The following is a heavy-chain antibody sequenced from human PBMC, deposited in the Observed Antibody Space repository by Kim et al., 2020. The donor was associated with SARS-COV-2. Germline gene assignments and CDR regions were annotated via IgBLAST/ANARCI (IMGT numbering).Heavy chain of an antibody. CDR3: ARDRNSISSVGRDY. Sequence: GGSLRLSCAASGFTFTNYWMTWVRQAPGKGLEWVANIKQDGSEKYYVDSVKGRFTISRDNSKNSLHLQMNSLRAEDTAVYYCARDRNSISSVGRDYSGQ. D-gene: IGHD2-2*01. J-gene: IGHJ4*02. V-gene: IGHV3-7*01. CDR2: IKQDGSEK. CDR1: GFTFTNYW.